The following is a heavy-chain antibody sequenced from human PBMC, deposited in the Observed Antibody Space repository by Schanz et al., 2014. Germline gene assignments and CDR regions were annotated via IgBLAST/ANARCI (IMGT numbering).Heavy chain of an antibody. CDR1: GYTFTSYY. J-gene: IGHJ3*01. CDR3: ARGIPYCSSTSCSGLDAYDV. V-gene: IGHV1-46*01. CDR2: INPSVGNT. Sequence: QVQLVQSGAEVKKPGASVKVSCEASGYTFTSYYIHWFRQAPGQGLEWMGLINPSVGNTNYAQKCRGRVTMTRDTSTSTVYMELRNVRYDDTAMYYCARGIPYCSSTSCSGLDAYDVWGQGTLVTVSS. D-gene: IGHD2-2*01.